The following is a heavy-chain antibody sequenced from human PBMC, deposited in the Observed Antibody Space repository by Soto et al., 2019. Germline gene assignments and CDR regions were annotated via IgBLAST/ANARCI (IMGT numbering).Heavy chain of an antibody. CDR1: GFTFSSYS. CDR3: ASLLTYYYDSSGYGHDY. V-gene: IGHV3-21*01. D-gene: IGHD3-22*01. Sequence: GGSLRLSCAASGFTFSSYSMNWVRQAPGKGLEWVSSISSSSSYIYYADSVKGRFTIARDNAKNSLYLQMNSLRAEDTAVYYCASLLTYYYDSSGYGHDYWGQGTLVTVSS. CDR2: ISSSSSYI. J-gene: IGHJ4*02.